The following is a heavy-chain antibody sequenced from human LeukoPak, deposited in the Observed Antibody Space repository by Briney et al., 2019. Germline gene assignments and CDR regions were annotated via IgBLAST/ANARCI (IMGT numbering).Heavy chain of an antibody. Sequence: PSETLSLTCTVSGGSISSYYWSWIRQPPGKGLEWIGYIYYSGSTNYNPSLKSRVTISVDTSKNQFSLKLSSVTAADTAVYYCARQVQYWYFDLWGRGTLVTVSP. CDR3: ARQVQYWYFDL. CDR2: IYYSGST. J-gene: IGHJ2*01. CDR1: GGSISSYY. V-gene: IGHV4-59*08.